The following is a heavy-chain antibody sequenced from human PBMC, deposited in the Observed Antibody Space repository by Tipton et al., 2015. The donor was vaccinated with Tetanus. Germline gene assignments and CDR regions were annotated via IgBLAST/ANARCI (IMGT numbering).Heavy chain of an antibody. CDR1: GGSIGSYY. CDR3: ARSPRPMAHFDY. Sequence: TLSLTCTVSGGSIGSYYWSWIRRPPGKGLEWIGYIAYTYYSGTADYNPSLKSRVTTSVDTSKNQFFLKVNSVTAADTAIYYCARSPRPMAHFDYWGQGILVTVS. J-gene: IGHJ4*02. CDR2: IAYTYYSGTA. D-gene: IGHD2-8*01. V-gene: IGHV4-59*03.